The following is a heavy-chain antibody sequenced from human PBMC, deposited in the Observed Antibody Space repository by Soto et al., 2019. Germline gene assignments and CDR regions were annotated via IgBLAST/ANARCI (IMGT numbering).Heavy chain of an antibody. Sequence: PSETLSLTCAVYGRSVSGYYWSWIRQPPGKGLEWIGEINHSGSTNYNPSLKSRVTISVDTSKNQFSLKLSSVTAADTAVYYCARAPRHYDFWSGYSKPNWFDPWGQGTLVTVSS. CDR3: ARAPRHYDFWSGYSKPNWFDP. V-gene: IGHV4-34*01. CDR1: GRSVSGYY. J-gene: IGHJ5*02. CDR2: INHSGST. D-gene: IGHD3-3*01.